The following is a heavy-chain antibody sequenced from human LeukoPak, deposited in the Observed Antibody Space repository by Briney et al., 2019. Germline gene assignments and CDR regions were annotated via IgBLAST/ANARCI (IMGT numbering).Heavy chain of an antibody. Sequence: SETLSLTCAVYGGSFSGYYWSWIRQPPGKGLEWIGEINHSGSTNYNPSLKSRVTISVDTSKNQFSLKLSSVTAADAAVYYCARGPIFYDYVWGSYRYNWFDPWGPGTLVTVSS. V-gene: IGHV4-34*01. J-gene: IGHJ5*02. D-gene: IGHD3-16*02. CDR3: ARGPIFYDYVWGSYRYNWFDP. CDR2: INHSGST. CDR1: GGSFSGYY.